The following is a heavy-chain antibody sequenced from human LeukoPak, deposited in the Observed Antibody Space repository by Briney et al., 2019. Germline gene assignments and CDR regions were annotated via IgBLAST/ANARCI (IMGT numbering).Heavy chain of an antibody. J-gene: IGHJ4*02. D-gene: IGHD3-10*01. CDR2: IYFDGSNK. Sequence: PGGSLRLSCAASGFTFSTYGVHWVRQAPGKGLDWVAVIYFDGSNKYYVDSVKGRFTISRDNSKNTVYLQMNSLRAEDTAMYYCATLDYYGSGTYYNAGYWGPGTLVTVSS. V-gene: IGHV3-33*01. CDR1: GFTFSTYG. CDR3: ATLDYYGSGTYYNAGY.